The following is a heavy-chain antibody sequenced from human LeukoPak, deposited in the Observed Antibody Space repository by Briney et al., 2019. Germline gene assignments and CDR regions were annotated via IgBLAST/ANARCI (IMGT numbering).Heavy chain of an antibody. CDR3: ARHLAYDDYVDY. D-gene: IGHD3-3*01. CDR1: GDSISSSSYY. CDR2: IYYSGST. V-gene: IGHV4-39*01. Sequence: PSETLSLTWTVSGDSISSSSYYWGWIRQPPGKGLEWIGRIYYSGSTYYNPSLKSRVTISVDTSKNQFSLKLSSVTAADTAVYYCARHLAYDDYVDYWGQGTLVTVSS. J-gene: IGHJ4*02.